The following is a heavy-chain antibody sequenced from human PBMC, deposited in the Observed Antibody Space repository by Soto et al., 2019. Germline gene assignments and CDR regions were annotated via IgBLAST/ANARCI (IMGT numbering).Heavy chain of an antibody. V-gene: IGHV3-30-3*01. CDR1: GFTFSSYA. CDR2: MSYDGSNK. D-gene: IGHD6-19*01. J-gene: IGHJ4*02. Sequence: QVQLVESGGGVVQPGRSLRLSCAASGFTFSSYAMHWVRQAPGKGLEWVAVMSYDGSNKYYADSVKGRFTISRDNSKKTLYLQMNSLRAEDTAVYYCARDKSPYSSDWHNRHFDYWGQGTLVTVSS. CDR3: ARDKSPYSSDWHNRHFDY.